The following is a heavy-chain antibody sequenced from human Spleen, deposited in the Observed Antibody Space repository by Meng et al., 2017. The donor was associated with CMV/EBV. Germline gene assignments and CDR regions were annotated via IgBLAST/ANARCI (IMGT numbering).Heavy chain of an antibody. J-gene: IGHJ6*02. V-gene: IGHV4-59*01. CDR2: IYYSGST. D-gene: IGHD6-13*01. CDR1: GGSISSYY. CDR3: ARDSSSWYFPSHYYYYGMDV. Sequence: SETLSLTCTVSGGSISSYYWSWIRQPPGKGLEWIGYIYYSGSTNYNPSLKSRVTISVDTSKNQFSLKLSSVTAADTAVYYCARDSSSWYFPSHYYYYGMDVWGQGTTVTVSS.